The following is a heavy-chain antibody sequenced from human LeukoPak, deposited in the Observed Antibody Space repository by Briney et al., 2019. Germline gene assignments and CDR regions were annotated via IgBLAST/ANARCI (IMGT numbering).Heavy chain of an antibody. CDR1: GGSISSGDYY. Sequence: SENLSLNCTVSGGSISSGDYYWSWIRQPPGKGLEWIGYIYYSGSTYYNPSLKSRVTISVDTSKNQFSLKLSSVTAAATAVYYCARDLNYGYFDLWGRGTLVTVSS. CDR3: ARDLNYGYFDL. V-gene: IGHV4-30-4*01. J-gene: IGHJ2*01. CDR2: IYYSGST.